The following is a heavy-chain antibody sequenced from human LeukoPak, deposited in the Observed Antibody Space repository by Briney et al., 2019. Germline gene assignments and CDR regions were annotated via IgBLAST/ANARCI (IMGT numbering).Heavy chain of an antibody. J-gene: IGHJ4*02. CDR2: INPNSGGT. CDR3: ARDFCSGGSCYSRFDY. Sequence: ASVKASCKASGYTFTGYYMHWVRQAPGQGLEWMGWINPNSGGTNYAQKFQGRVTMTRDTSISTAYMELSRLRSDDTAVYYCARDFCSGGSCYSRFDYWGQGTLVTVSS. V-gene: IGHV1-2*02. D-gene: IGHD2-15*01. CDR1: GYTFTGYY.